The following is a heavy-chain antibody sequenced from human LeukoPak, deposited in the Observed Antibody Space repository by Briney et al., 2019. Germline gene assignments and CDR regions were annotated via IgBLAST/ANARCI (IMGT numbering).Heavy chain of an antibody. Sequence: SETLSLTCTVSGGSISSGGFFWNWIRQHPGKGLEWIGYIYNSGSAYYNPSLKSRVTISVDTSKNHLSLKLSSVTAADTAVYYCARPSTKYSSSSGYFQHWGQGTLVTVSS. D-gene: IGHD6-6*01. V-gene: IGHV4-31*03. CDR2: IYNSGSA. CDR3: ARPSTKYSSSSGYFQH. J-gene: IGHJ1*01. CDR1: GGSISSGGFF.